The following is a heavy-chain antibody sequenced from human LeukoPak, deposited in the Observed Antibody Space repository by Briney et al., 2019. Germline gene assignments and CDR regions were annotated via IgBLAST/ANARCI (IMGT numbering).Heavy chain of an antibody. D-gene: IGHD6-13*01. Sequence: GASVKVSCKASGGTFSSYAISWVRQAPGQGLEWMGGIIPIFGTANYAQKFQGRVTITTDESTSTAYMELSSLRSEDTAVYYCASAKKPTGSSSWFDPWGQGTLVTVSS. CDR2: IIPIFGTA. V-gene: IGHV1-69*05. J-gene: IGHJ5*02. CDR1: GGTFSSYA. CDR3: ASAKKPTGSSSWFDP.